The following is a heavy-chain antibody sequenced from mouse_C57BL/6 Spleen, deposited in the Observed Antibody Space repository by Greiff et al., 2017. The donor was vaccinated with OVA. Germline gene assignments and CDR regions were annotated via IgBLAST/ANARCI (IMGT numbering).Heavy chain of an antibody. CDR2: IYPGSGST. J-gene: IGHJ1*03. V-gene: IGHV1-55*01. Sequence: QVHVKQPGAELVKPGASVKMSCKASGYTFTSYWITWVKQRPGQGLEWIGDIYPGSGSTNYNEKFKSKATLTVDTSSSTAYMQLSSLTSEDSAVYYCARGLVFDVWGTGTTVTVSS. CDR3: ARGLVFDV. CDR1: GYTFTSYW.